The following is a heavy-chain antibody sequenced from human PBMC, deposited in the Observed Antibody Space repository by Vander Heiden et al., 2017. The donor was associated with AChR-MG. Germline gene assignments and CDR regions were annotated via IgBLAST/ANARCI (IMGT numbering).Heavy chain of an antibody. CDR2: IYYSGST. D-gene: IGHD3-22*01. J-gene: IGHJ3*02. V-gene: IGHV4-39*01. Sequence: QLQLQESGPGLVHPSETLSLTCPASGGSVNGGSYSWVWVHQHPGKGREWIESIYYSGSTCYNPSLKSRVTISVNTYKNQFSLRLTAVTAADTAVYFCARQADYYDRWHAFDIWGQGTMVTVSS. CDR1: GGSVNGGSYS. CDR3: ARQADYYDRWHAFDI.